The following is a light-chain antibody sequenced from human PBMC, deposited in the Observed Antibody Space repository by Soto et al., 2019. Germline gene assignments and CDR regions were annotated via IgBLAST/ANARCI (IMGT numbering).Light chain of an antibody. CDR2: AAS. Sequence: DIQMTQSPSSLSASVGDRVTITCRASQTISRYLNWYQQKPGKAPKLLIFAASSLQSGVPSRFSGSGSGTEFTLAISSLQPEDFATYYCQQSYSFGQGTKVDIK. V-gene: IGKV1-39*01. CDR3: QQSYS. CDR1: QTISRY. J-gene: IGKJ1*01.